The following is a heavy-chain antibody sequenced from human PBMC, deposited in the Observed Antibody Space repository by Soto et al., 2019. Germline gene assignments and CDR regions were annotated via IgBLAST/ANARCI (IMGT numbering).Heavy chain of an antibody. CDR1: GGSITSYY. Sequence: QVQLQESGPGLVKPLETLSLTCTVPGGSITSYYWSWVRQPPGKGLEWIGYIYYNGNINYNPSLKSRLSTSLDTSKKQFSLRLSSVTAADTAVYYCGTGLVFFVSEYWGLGTLVTVS. D-gene: IGHD3-3*01. CDR3: GTGLVFFVSEY. J-gene: IGHJ4*02. CDR2: IYYNGNI. V-gene: IGHV4-59*03.